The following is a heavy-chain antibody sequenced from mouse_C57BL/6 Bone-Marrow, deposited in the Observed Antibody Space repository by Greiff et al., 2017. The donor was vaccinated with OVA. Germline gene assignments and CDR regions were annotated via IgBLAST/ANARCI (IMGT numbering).Heavy chain of an antibody. Sequence: QVQLQQPGAELVKPGASVTLSCKASGYTFTSYWMHWVKQRPGQGLEWIGMIHPNSGSTNYNEKFKSKATLTVDKSSSTAYMQLSSLTSEDSAVYYCARLGYYGGRFDYWGQGTTLTVSS. D-gene: IGHD1-1*02. CDR2: IHPNSGST. J-gene: IGHJ2*01. V-gene: IGHV1-64*01. CDR1: GYTFTSYW. CDR3: ARLGYYGGRFDY.